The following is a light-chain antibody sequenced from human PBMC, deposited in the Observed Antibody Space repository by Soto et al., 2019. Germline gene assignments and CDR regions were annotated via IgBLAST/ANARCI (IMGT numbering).Light chain of an antibody. Sequence: QSALTQPPSASGSPGQSVTISCTGTSSDVGNYNYVSWYQQHPGKAPKLMIYEVSNRPSGVSNRFSGSKSGNTASLTISGLQAEDEAYYYCSSYTSSSTLFGTGTKVTVL. J-gene: IGLJ1*01. CDR3: SSYTSSSTL. CDR1: SSDVGNYNY. CDR2: EVS. V-gene: IGLV2-14*01.